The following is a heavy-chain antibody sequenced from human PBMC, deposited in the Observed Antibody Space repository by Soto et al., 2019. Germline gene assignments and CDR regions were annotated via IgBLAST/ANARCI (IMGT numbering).Heavy chain of an antibody. CDR1: GFTFRDFD. CDR2: ISWNSASM. D-gene: IGHD1-26*01. V-gene: IGHV3-9*01. J-gene: IGHJ4*02. CDR3: ARSFSDSYYDLDF. Sequence: GGSLRLSCEASGFTFRDFDIYWVRQAPGKGLEWVSGISWNSASMDYADSVKDRFSISRDNAENSLYLQMNILKIEDTAFYYCARSFSDSYYDLDFWGQGTLVTVSS.